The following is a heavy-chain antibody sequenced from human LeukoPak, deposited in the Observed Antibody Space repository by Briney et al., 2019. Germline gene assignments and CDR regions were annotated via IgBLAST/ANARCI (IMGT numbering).Heavy chain of an antibody. CDR1: GFTFDDYA. CDR2: ISWNSGSI. CDR3: ARGLLGATWVRAFDY. J-gene: IGHJ4*02. D-gene: IGHD1-26*01. V-gene: IGHV3-9*01. Sequence: GGSLRLSCAASGFTFDDYAMHWVRQAPGKGLEWVSGISWNSGSIGYADSVKGRFTISRDNAKNSLYLQMNSLRAEDTAVYYCARGLLGATWVRAFDYWGQGTLVTVSS.